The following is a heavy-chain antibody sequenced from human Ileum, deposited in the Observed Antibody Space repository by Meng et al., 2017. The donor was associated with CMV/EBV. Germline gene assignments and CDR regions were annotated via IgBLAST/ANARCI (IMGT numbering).Heavy chain of an antibody. CDR3: ARGKLGIDY. Sequence: GESLKISCAASGFTFSNAWMSWVRQAPGKGLEWVANIKQDGSEQYYVDSVKGRFTISRDNAKNSLYLEMNSLRAEDTAVYYCARGKLGIDYWGQGTLVTVSS. CDR1: GFTFSNAW. CDR2: IKQDGSEQ. J-gene: IGHJ4*02. V-gene: IGHV3-7*01. D-gene: IGHD7-27*01.